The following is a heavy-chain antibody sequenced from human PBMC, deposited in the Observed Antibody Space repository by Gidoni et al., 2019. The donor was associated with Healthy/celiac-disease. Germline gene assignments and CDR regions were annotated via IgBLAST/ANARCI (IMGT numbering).Heavy chain of an antibody. CDR2: ISGSGDNT. CDR3: AKDGSIWADIDN. D-gene: IGHD2-2*03. Sequence: EVQVLEAGGGLGQPVGSLRLSCAASGFTFSSYVMSWVRQAPGKGLEWVSSISGSGDNTYYADSVKGRFTISRDNSKNTLYLQMNSLRAEDTAVYYCAKDGSIWADIDNWGQGTLVTVSS. CDR1: GFTFSSYV. J-gene: IGHJ4*02. V-gene: IGHV3-23*01.